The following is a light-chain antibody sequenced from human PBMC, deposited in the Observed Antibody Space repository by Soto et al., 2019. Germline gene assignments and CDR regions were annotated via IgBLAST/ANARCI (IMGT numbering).Light chain of an antibody. Sequence: DVVMTQTPLSSPVPLGQPASISCRSSQSLEHRYGNTYLNWLHQRPGQPPRLLIYKVSHRFSGVTDRFSGSGAETDFALKISRVAAEDVGISYCMQATHDRPYTFGPGTKLEIK. J-gene: IGKJ2*01. CDR3: MQATHDRPYT. CDR2: KVS. V-gene: IGKV2-24*01. CDR1: QSLEHRYGNTY.